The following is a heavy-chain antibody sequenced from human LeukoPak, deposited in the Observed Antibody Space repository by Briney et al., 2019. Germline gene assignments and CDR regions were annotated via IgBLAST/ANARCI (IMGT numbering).Heavy chain of an antibody. Sequence: GGSLRLSCAASGFTFSSYAMHWVRQAPGKGLEWVAVISYDGSNKYYADSVKGRFTISRDNSKNTLYLQMNSLRAEDTAVYYCATADYGSGSYFRDRFDYWGQGTLVTVSS. J-gene: IGHJ4*02. CDR1: GFTFSSYA. CDR3: ATADYGSGSYFRDRFDY. CDR2: ISYDGSNK. V-gene: IGHV3-30-3*01. D-gene: IGHD3-10*01.